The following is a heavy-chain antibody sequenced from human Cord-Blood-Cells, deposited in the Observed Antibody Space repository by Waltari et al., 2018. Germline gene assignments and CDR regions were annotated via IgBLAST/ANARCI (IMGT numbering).Heavy chain of an antibody. CDR1: GGSISSSSYY. CDR3: ASRDIGSSWQLFDY. V-gene: IGHV4-39*01. J-gene: IGHJ4*02. Sequence: QLQLQESGPGLVKPSETLSLTCTVSGGSISSSSYYWGWIRQPPGKGLEWIGSIDYSGSTYYTPSLRSRVTISVDTSKNQFSLKLSSVTAADTAVYYCASRDIGSSWQLFDYWGQGTLVTVSS. CDR2: IDYSGST. D-gene: IGHD6-13*01.